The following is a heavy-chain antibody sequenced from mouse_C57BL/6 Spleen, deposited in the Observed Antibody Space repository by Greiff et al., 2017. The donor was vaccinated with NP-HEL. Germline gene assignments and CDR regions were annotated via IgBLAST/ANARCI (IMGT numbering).Heavy chain of an antibody. CDR3: ARGDGTSHFDY. Sequence: QVHVKQSGAELVRPGASVKLSCKASGYTFTDYYINWVKQRPGQGLEWIARIYPGSGNTYYNEKFKGKATLTAEKSSSTAYMQLSSLTSEDSAVYFCARGDGTSHFDYWGQGTTLTVSS. V-gene: IGHV1-76*01. CDR1: GYTFTDYY. D-gene: IGHD1-3*01. J-gene: IGHJ2*01. CDR2: IYPGSGNT.